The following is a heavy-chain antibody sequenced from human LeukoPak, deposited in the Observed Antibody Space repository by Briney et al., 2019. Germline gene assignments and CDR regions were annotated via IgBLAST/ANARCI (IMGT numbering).Heavy chain of an antibody. Sequence: SETLSLTCTVSGGSISSYYWSWIRQPPEKGLEWIGYIYYSGSTNYNPSLKSRVTISVDTSKNQFSLKLSSVTAADTAVYYCAREFGIVVAPDAFDIWGQGTMVTVSS. V-gene: IGHV4-59*01. CDR3: AREFGIVVAPDAFDI. J-gene: IGHJ3*02. D-gene: IGHD3-22*01. CDR2: IYYSGST. CDR1: GGSISSYY.